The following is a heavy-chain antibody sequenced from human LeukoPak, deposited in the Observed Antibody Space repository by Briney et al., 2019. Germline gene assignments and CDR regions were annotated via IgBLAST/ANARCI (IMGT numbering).Heavy chain of an antibody. V-gene: IGHV3-23*01. CDR2: ASGSVAST. CDR1: EFTFNNFA. D-gene: IGHD5-24*01. J-gene: IGHJ4*02. Sequence: GGSLRLSCVASEFTFNNFAINWVRQAPVKGLEWVAAASGSVASTYHADSVRGRFTISRDNSQNTLFLQMNSLRVEDTAIYFCAKGISRDGYNFERGADYWGQGTQVTVSS. CDR3: AKGISRDGYNFERGADY.